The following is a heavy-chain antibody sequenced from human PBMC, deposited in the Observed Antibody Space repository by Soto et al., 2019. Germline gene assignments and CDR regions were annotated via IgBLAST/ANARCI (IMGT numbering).Heavy chain of an antibody. V-gene: IGHV3-48*01. CDR1: GFTFSSYS. CDR2: ISSDGGTI. Sequence: PGGSLRLSCAASGFTFSSYSMNWVRQAPGKGLECVSYISSDGGTIYCADSVKGRFTISRDNAKNSLYLQMNSLRAEDTAVYYCARELGYCSSISCYRENIWGQGTMVTVSS. D-gene: IGHD2-2*02. CDR3: ARELGYCSSISCYRENI. J-gene: IGHJ3*02.